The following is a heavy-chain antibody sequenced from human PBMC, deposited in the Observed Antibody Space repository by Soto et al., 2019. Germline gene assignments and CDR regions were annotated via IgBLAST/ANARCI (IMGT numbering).Heavy chain of an antibody. CDR2: ISAYNGNT. CDR3: ARDRSITIFGVVIRPQKDYYCGMDV. J-gene: IGHJ6*02. CDR1: GYTFTSYG. D-gene: IGHD3-3*01. Sequence: ASVKVSCKASGYTFTSYGISCVRQAPGQGLEWMGWISAYNGNTNYAQKLQGRVTMTTDTSTSTAYMELRSLRSDDTAVYYCARDRSITIFGVVIRPQKDYYCGMDVWGQGTTVTVSS. V-gene: IGHV1-18*01.